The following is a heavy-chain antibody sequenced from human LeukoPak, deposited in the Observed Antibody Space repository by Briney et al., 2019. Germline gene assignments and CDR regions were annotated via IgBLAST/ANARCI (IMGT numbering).Heavy chain of an antibody. CDR1: GGSISNYY. D-gene: IGHD6-19*01. CDR3: ARGYSSSPLDAFDI. V-gene: IGHV4-59*01. J-gene: IGHJ3*02. Sequence: SETLSLRCSVSGGSISNYYWSWIRQSPAKGLEWIGYISHTGRSSYNPSLKSRVNISVDTSRDQFSLILTSVTAADTALCYCARGYSSSPLDAFDIWGHGTMVTVSS. CDR2: ISHTGRS.